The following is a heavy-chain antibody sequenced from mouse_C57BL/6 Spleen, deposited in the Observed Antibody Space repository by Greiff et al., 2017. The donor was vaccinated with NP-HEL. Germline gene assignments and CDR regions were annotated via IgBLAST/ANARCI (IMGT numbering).Heavy chain of an antibody. Sequence: QVQLKESGPGLVQPSQSLSITCTVSGFSFTSYGVHWVRQSPGKGLEWLGVIWRGGSTDYNAAFMSRLSITKDNSKSQVFCKMNSLQADDTAIYYCAKELLPSYEAMDYWGQGTSVTVSS. CDR1: GFSFTSYG. D-gene: IGHD1-1*01. CDR3: AKELLPSYEAMDY. V-gene: IGHV2-5*01. J-gene: IGHJ4*01. CDR2: IWRGGST.